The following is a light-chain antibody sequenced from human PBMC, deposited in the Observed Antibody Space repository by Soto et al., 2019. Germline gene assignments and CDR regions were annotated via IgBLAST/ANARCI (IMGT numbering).Light chain of an antibody. CDR1: QTVRKNY. CDR2: AAS. V-gene: IGKV3-20*01. CDR3: QQYGSSLFS. Sequence: EIVLTQPPGTLSLSPGERATLSCSAMQTVRKNYLAWYQQKPGKAPRLLIYAASSRATGIPDRFSGSGSGTDFTLTISRLEPEDFAVYYCQQYGSSLFSFGPGTKVDIK. J-gene: IGKJ3*01.